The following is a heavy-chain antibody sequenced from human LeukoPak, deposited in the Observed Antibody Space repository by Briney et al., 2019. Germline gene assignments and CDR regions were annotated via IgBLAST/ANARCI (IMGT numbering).Heavy chain of an antibody. CDR3: ARDRDYYDSSGYYAY. J-gene: IGHJ4*02. CDR2: INTDGSST. Sequence: PGGSLRLSCAASGFTFSSYWMHWVRQAPGKGLVWVSRINTDGSSTSYADSVKGRFTISRDNAKNTLYLQMNSLRAEDTAMYYCARDRDYYDSSGYYAYWGQGTLVTVSS. CDR1: GFTFSSYW. V-gene: IGHV3-74*01. D-gene: IGHD3-22*01.